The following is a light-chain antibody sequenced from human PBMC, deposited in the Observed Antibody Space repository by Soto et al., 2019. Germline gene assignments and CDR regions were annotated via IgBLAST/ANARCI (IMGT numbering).Light chain of an antibody. Sequence: DIQMTQSPSTLSASVGDRVTITCRASQSISSWLAWYQQKPGKAPKLLIYDASSLESGVPSRFSGSGSGTEFTLTISSLQPDDFATHHCQQYNLFYFTSRPGTQLDS. CDR1: QSISSW. J-gene: IGKJ3*01. CDR2: DAS. CDR3: QQYNLFYFT. V-gene: IGKV1-5*01.